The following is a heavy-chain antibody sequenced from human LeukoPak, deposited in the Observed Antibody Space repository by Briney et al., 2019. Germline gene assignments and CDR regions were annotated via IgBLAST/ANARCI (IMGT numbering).Heavy chain of an antibody. J-gene: IGHJ4*02. CDR2: IKQDGNGK. CDR3: ARVNWATVTNFDY. D-gene: IGHD4-17*01. CDR1: GFTFSSYW. Sequence: PGGSLRLSCAASGFTFSSYWMSWVRQAPGKGLEWVANIKQDGNGKNSMDSVKGRFTISRDNAKNSLYLHMNSLRAVDTAVYFCARVNWATVTNFDYWGQGALVTVSS. V-gene: IGHV3-7*04.